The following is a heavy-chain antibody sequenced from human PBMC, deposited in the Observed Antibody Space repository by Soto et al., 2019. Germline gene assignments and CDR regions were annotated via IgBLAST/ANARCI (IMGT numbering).Heavy chain of an antibody. CDR2: ISSSSSYI. V-gene: IGHV3-21*01. J-gene: IGHJ6*01. CDR1: GFTFSSYS. D-gene: IGHD6-19*01. CDR3: ASPGIAVAGEGYYYYYGMDV. Sequence: EVQLVESGGGLVKPGGSLRLSCAASGFTFSSYSMNWVRQAPGKGLEWVSSISSSSSYIYYADSVKGRFTISRDNAKNSLYLQMNGLRAEDTAVYYCASPGIAVAGEGYYYYYGMDVW.